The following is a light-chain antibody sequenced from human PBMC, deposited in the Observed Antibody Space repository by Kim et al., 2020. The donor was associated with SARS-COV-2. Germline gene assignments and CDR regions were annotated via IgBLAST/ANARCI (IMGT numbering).Light chain of an antibody. CDR1: KLGDKY. V-gene: IGLV3-1*01. CDR2: TDN. Sequence: SRSPGQTPTLAGSGNKLGDKYPSRYQQRPGPSPVLIIYTDNKRPSGVPERFSGSNSGNTATLTIRETQAMDEADYYCQAWDGSIVFGGGTQLTVL. CDR3: QAWDGSIV. J-gene: IGLJ3*02.